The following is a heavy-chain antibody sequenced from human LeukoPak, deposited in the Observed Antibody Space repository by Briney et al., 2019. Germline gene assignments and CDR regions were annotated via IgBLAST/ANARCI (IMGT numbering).Heavy chain of an antibody. CDR3: TTFYYDSSGYYLGAFDI. D-gene: IGHD3-22*01. CDR1: GFTFSSYA. J-gene: IGHJ3*02. V-gene: IGHV3-15*01. Sequence: GGSLRLSCAASGFTFSSYAMSWVRQAPGKGLEWVGRIKSKTDGGTTDYAAPVKGRFTISRDDSKNTLYLQMNSLKTEDTAVYYCTTFYYDSSGYYLGAFDIWGQGTVVTVSS. CDR2: IKSKTDGGTT.